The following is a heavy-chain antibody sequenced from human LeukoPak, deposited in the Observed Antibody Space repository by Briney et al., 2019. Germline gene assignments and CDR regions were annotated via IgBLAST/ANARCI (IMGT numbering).Heavy chain of an antibody. V-gene: IGHV3-33*01. Sequence: PGRSLRLSCAASGFSFDTYAMHWVRQAPGQGLEWVALMWHDGSHKFYSNSVRGQFTISRDNSKNTVYLQMNDLRPDDTAVYYCAREIFGPGSYPDFWGQGTLVTVSS. D-gene: IGHD3-10*01. J-gene: IGHJ4*02. CDR2: MWHDGSHK. CDR3: AREIFGPGSYPDF. CDR1: GFSFDTYA.